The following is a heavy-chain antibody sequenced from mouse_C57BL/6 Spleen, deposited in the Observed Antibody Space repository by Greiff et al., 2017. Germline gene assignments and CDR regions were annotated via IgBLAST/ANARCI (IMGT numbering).Heavy chain of an antibody. V-gene: IGHV1-15*01. CDR1: GYTFTDYE. Sequence: QVQLKQSGAELVRPGASVTLSCKASGYTFTDYEMHWVKQTPVHGLEWIGAIDPETGGTAYNQKFKGKAILTADKSSSTAYMELRSLTSEDSAVYYCTRLLLGYYFDYWGQGTTLTVSS. D-gene: IGHD4-1*01. CDR2: IDPETGGT. J-gene: IGHJ2*01. CDR3: TRLLLGYYFDY.